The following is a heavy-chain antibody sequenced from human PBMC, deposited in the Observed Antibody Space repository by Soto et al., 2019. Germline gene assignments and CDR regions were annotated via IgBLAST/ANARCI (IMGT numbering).Heavy chain of an antibody. CDR1: GFTFSSYG. Sequence: QVQLVESGGGVVQPGRSLRLSCAASGFTFSSYGMHWVRQAPGKGLEWVAVISYDGSNKYYADSVKGRFTISRDNSKNTLYLQMNSLRAEDTAVYYCAKDLDTAMVLDYWGQGTLVTVSS. J-gene: IGHJ4*02. V-gene: IGHV3-30*18. CDR2: ISYDGSNK. CDR3: AKDLDTAMVLDY. D-gene: IGHD5-18*01.